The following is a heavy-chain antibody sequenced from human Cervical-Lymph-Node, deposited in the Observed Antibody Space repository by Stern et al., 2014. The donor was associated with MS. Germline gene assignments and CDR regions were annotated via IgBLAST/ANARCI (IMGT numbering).Heavy chain of an antibody. J-gene: IGHJ6*02. V-gene: IGHV3-53*01. CDR3: ARDSGGMDV. Sequence: EVQLVESGGGLIQPGGSLRLSCAASGFTVSTNYMSWVRQAPWQGLDWFSIITSGGSTYYADSVKGRFTISRDNSKNTLFLQMNSLRAEDTAVYYCARDSGGMDVWGQGTTVTVSS. CDR1: GFTVSTNY. D-gene: IGHD6-25*01. CDR2: ITSGGST.